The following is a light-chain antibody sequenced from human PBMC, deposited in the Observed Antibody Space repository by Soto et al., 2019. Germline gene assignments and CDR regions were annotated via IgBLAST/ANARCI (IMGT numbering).Light chain of an antibody. CDR1: TSNIGENT. V-gene: IGLV1-44*01. Sequence: QAVLTQPPSASGTPGQRITISCSGSTSNIGENTVSWYQQLPGAAPRLLIYNDSQRPSGVPDRFSGSKSRTSASLVISGLQSEDEADYYCSAWDDSLDGWVFGGGTKLTVL. CDR2: NDS. J-gene: IGLJ3*02. CDR3: SAWDDSLDGWV.